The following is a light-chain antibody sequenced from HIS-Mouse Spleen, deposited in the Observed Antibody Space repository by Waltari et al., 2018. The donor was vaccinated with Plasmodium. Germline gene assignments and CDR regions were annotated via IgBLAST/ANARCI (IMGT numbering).Light chain of an antibody. CDR1: NIGRKN. V-gene: IGLV3-9*01. CDR3: QVWDSSTV. J-gene: IGLJ3*02. Sequence: SYELTQPLSVSVALGQTARITCVGNNIGRKNVHWYQQKPGQAHVLVIYRDSNRPSGIPERFSGSNSGNTATLTISRAQAGDEADYYCQVWDSSTVFGGGTKLTVL. CDR2: RDS.